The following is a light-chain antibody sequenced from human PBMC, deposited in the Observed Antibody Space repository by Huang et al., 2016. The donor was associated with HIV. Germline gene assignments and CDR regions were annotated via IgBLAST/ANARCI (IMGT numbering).Light chain of an antibody. V-gene: IGKV2-28*01. CDR3: MQTLQTPV. CDR1: QSLLHSNGYNY. J-gene: IGKJ3*01. CDR2: LGS. Sequence: EIVMTQSPLSLPVTPGEPASISCRSSQSLLHSNGYNYLDWYLQKPGQSPQLLIYLGSNRASGGPDRFSGSGAGTDFTLKISRVEAEDVGIYYCMQTLQTPVFGPGTRVDIK.